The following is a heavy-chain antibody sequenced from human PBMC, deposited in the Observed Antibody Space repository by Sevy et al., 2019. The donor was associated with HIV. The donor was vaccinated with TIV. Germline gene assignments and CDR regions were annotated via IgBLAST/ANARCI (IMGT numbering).Heavy chain of an antibody. Sequence: GGSLRLSCAASGFTFSDYYMNWIRQAPGKGLEWVSYISSTGSTIYYEDSVKGRFTISRDNAKNSLYLQMNSLRAEDTAVHYCAGGVAATGSVRSYFFDYWGQGTLVTVSS. J-gene: IGHJ4*02. CDR3: AGGVAATGSVRSYFFDY. V-gene: IGHV3-11*01. CDR1: GFTFSDYY. D-gene: IGHD6-13*01. CDR2: ISSTGSTI.